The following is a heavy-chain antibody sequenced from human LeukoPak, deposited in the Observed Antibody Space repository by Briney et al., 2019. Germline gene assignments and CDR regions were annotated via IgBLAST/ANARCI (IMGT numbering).Heavy chain of an antibody. CDR3: ARAYDSPLGYYYYMDV. D-gene: IGHD3-22*01. J-gene: IGHJ6*03. Sequence: GGSLRLSCAASGFTVSSNYMSWVRQAPGKGLEWVSVIYSGGSTYYADSVKGRFTISRDNSKNTLYLQMNSLRAEDTAVYYCARAYDSPLGYYYYMDVWGKGTTVTVSS. CDR2: IYSGGST. CDR1: GFTVSSNY. V-gene: IGHV3-66*02.